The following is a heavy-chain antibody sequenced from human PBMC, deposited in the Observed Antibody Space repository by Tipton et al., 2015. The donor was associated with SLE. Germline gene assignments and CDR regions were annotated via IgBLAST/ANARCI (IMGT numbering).Heavy chain of an antibody. CDR1: GGSISSSSYY. D-gene: IGHD4-17*01. J-gene: IGHJ1*01. CDR3: ASHTEGSQD. Sequence: TLSLTCTVSGGSISSSSYYWGWIRQPPGKGLEWIGTIYYSGSTYYSPSLKSRVTISVDTSKNQFSLNLSSVTAADTAVYYCASHTEGSQDWGQGTLVTVSS. V-gene: IGHV4-39*07. CDR2: IYYSGST.